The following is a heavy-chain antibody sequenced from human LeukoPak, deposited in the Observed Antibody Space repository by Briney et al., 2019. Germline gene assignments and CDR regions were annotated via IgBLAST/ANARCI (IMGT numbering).Heavy chain of an antibody. CDR3: ARGRTTVTVLDY. CDR2: INYSGST. D-gene: IGHD4-17*01. V-gene: IGHV4-39*01. CDR1: GGGSISSSNHY. J-gene: IGHJ4*02. Sequence: PSETLSLTCIVSGGGSISSSNHYWGWIRQPPGKGLEWIGSINYSGSTQYNPSLKSRVTLSVDTSKDQFSLKLSSVTAADTAVYYCARGRTTVTVLDYWGQGTLVTVSS.